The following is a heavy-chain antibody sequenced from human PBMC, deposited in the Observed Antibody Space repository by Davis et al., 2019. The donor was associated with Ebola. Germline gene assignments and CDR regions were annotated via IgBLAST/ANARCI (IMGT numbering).Heavy chain of an antibody. V-gene: IGHV1-46*03. CDR3: AGQDGVEVGATWADY. J-gene: IGHJ4*02. CDR2: INPSGGST. D-gene: IGHD1-26*01. CDR1: GYSFTSNN. Sequence: AASVKVSCKASGYSFTSNNIHWVRQAPGQGLEWMGMINPSGGSTIYAQKFQGRVTMTRDTSTSTAYMELSSLRSEDTAVYYCAGQDGVEVGATWADYWGQGTLVTVSS.